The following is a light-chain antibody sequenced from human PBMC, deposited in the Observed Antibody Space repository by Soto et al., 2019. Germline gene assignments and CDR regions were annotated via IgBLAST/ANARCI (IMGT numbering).Light chain of an antibody. CDR3: QQYDNYVYS. CDR1: QDIGHY. CDR2: DAS. J-gene: IGKJ2*03. V-gene: IGKV1-33*01. Sequence: DIQMTQSQSSLSASVGDRVTISCLASQDIGHYVNWFQHKPGKTPKLLIYDASTLEKGVPSRFSGSGSGTHFTFTITSLQPEDIATYYCQQYDNYVYSFGQGTTLEIK.